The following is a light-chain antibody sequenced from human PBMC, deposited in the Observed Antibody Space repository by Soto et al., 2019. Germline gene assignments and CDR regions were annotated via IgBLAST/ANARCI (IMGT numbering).Light chain of an antibody. CDR2: KAS. Sequence: DIQMTQSPSTLSASVGDRVTITCRASQSISSWLAWYQQKPGKAPKLLIYKASYLQSGAPSRFSGSGSGTEFTLTISGLQPDDFATYYCQQYETYTTFGQGTKVEIK. V-gene: IGKV1-5*03. CDR1: QSISSW. J-gene: IGKJ1*01. CDR3: QQYETYTT.